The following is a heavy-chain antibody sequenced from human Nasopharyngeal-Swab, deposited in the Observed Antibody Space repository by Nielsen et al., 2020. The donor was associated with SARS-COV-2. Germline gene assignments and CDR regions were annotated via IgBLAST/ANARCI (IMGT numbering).Heavy chain of an antibody. Sequence: GASLQISCAASGFTFSSYAMSWVRQAPGKGLEWVSAISGSGGSTYYADSVKGRFTISRDNSKNTLYLQMNSLRAEDTAVYYCAKSVTNSIEVAPFSDWGQGTLVTVSS. CDR1: GFTFSSYA. CDR2: ISGSGGST. D-gene: IGHD1-1*01. J-gene: IGHJ4*02. CDR3: AKSVTNSIEVAPFSD. V-gene: IGHV3-23*01.